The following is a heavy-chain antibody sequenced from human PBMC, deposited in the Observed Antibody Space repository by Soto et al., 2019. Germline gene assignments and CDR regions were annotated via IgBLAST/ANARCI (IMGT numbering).Heavy chain of an antibody. CDR1: GFTFSSYA. D-gene: IGHD5-18*01. V-gene: IGHV3-23*01. J-gene: IGHJ4*02. Sequence: PGGSLRLSCAASGFTFSSYAMSWVRQAPGKGLEWVSAISGSGGSTYYADSVKGRFTISRDNSKNTLYLQMNSLRAEDTAVYYCAKDPEGYSYGYWYDYWGQGTLVTVSS. CDR2: ISGSGGST. CDR3: AKDPEGYSYGYWYDY.